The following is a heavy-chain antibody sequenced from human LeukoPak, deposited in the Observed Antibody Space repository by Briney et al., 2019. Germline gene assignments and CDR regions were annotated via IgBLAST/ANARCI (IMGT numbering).Heavy chain of an antibody. CDR1: GGSLSSYY. Sequence: SGTLSLTCTVSGGSLSSYYWSWIRQPPGKGLEWIGYIYYSGSTNYNPSLKSRVTISVDTKTQFSLKLSSVTAADTAVYYCAAYTYAYYSDYWGQGTLVTVSS. J-gene: IGHJ4*02. V-gene: IGHV4-59*01. D-gene: IGHD5-18*01. CDR3: AAYTYAYYSDY. CDR2: IYYSGST.